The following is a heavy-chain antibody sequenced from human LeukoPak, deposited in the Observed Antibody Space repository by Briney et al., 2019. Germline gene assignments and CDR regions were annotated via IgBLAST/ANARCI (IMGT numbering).Heavy chain of an antibody. D-gene: IGHD5-12*01. CDR2: ISSSSGYI. J-gene: IGHJ3*02. CDR1: GFTFSSYS. Sequence: GGSLRLSCAASGFTFSSYSMNWVRQAPGKGLEWVSSISSSSGYIYYADSVKGRFTISRDNAKNSLYLQMNSLRAEDTAVYYCARVARATAFDIWGQGTMVTVSS. CDR3: ARVARATAFDI. V-gene: IGHV3-21*01.